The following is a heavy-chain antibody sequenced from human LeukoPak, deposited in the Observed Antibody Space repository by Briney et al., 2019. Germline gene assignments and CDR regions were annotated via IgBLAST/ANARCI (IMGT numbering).Heavy chain of an antibody. CDR3: ARRGAGTGTTDY. V-gene: IGHV3-74*01. J-gene: IGHJ4*02. Sequence: GGSLRLSCAASGFTFSSYWMYWVRQAPGKGLVCVSRINSDGSSTSYADSVEGRFIISRDNAKNTLYLQMNGLRAEDTAVYYCARRGAGTGTTDYWGQGTLVTVSS. D-gene: IGHD1-1*01. CDR1: GFTFSSYW. CDR2: INSDGSST.